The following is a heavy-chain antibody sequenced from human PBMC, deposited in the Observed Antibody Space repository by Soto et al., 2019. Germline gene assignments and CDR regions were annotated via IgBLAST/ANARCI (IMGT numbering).Heavy chain of an antibody. J-gene: IGHJ6*02. Sequence: PSETLSLTSAVSAGSLSTTNWYVWVRQPPGMGLEWIGEIYHTGTTTYNPSLKSRVTMSVDTSKNQFSLRLSFVTAADTAVYYCATSSGSAYGLDVWGPGATVTVSS. D-gene: IGHD3-10*01. CDR1: AGSLSTTNW. CDR2: IYHTGTT. V-gene: IGHV4-4*02. CDR3: ATSSGSAYGLDV.